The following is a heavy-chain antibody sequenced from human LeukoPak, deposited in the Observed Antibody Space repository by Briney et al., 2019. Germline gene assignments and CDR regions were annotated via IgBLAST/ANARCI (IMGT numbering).Heavy chain of an antibody. J-gene: IGHJ4*02. CDR3: ARGDGRTNPFDY. CDR2: IYYSGST. CDR1: GGSISSSSYY. D-gene: IGHD1-14*01. V-gene: IGHV4-39*07. Sequence: MPSETLSLTCTVSGGSISSSSYYWGWIRQPPGKGLEWIGTIYYSGSTFYNPSLKSRVTVSVDTSKNQFSLKLSSLTAADTAVYYCARGDGRTNPFDYWGQGTLVTVSS.